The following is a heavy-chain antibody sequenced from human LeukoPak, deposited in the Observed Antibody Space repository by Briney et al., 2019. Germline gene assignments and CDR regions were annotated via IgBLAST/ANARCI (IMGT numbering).Heavy chain of an antibody. CDR3: AREADRLLWFGELSTFDY. CDR1: GYTFTGYF. D-gene: IGHD3-10*01. V-gene: IGHV1-2*02. CDR2: INPNNGDA. J-gene: IGHJ4*02. Sequence: ASVKVSCKASGYTFTGYFIHWVRQAPGQGLEWMGWINPNNGDANYAQTCQGRVTMTRDTSTSTVYMELSSLRSEHTAVYYCAREADRLLWFGELSTFDYWGQGTLVTVSS.